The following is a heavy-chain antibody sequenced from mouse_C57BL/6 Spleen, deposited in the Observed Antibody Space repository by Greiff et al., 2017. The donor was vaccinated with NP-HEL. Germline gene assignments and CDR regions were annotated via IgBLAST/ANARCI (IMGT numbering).Heavy chain of an antibody. CDR2: ISSGSSTI. Sequence: EVQRVESGGGLVKPGGSLKLSCAASGFTFSDYGMHWVRQAPEKGLEWVAYISSGSSTIYYADTVKGRFTISRDNAKNTLFLQMTSLRSEDTAMHYCARNYGSSDGAMDYWGQGTSVTVSS. CDR3: ARNYGSSDGAMDY. V-gene: IGHV5-17*01. J-gene: IGHJ4*01. D-gene: IGHD1-1*01. CDR1: GFTFSDYG.